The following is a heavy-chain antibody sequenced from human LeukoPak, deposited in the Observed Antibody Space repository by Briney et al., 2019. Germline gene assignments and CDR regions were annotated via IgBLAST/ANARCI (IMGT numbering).Heavy chain of an antibody. D-gene: IGHD3-9*01. CDR2: ITGGGSGI. CDR3: AKWGDYDVLTGYYVSDY. Sequence: GASLRLSCAASGFTFSNYAMSWVRQAPGKGLEWVSAITGGGSGIYYADSMKSRFTISRDNSKNTPYLQINSLRAEDTAVYYRAKWGDYDVLTGYYVSDYWGQGTLVTVSS. J-gene: IGHJ4*02. V-gene: IGHV3-23*01. CDR1: GFTFSNYA.